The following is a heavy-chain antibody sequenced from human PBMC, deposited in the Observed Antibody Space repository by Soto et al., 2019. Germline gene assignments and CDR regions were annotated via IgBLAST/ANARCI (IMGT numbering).Heavy chain of an antibody. CDR2: INGGNGNT. CDR1: GNTVPNYA. V-gene: IGHV1-3*01. J-gene: IGHJ4*02. CDR3: ARILIIGTTRGSYFDY. Sequence: ASVKVSCKASGNTVPNYAIHWVRQAPGQRLEWMGWINGGNGNTYYSEHFQGRVTFTRDTSAGTVYMQMNGLRAEDTAVYYCARILIIGTTRGSYFDYWGQGTLVTVSS. D-gene: IGHD1-20*01.